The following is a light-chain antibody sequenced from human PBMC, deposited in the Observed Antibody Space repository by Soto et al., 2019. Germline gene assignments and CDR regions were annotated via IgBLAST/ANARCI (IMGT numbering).Light chain of an antibody. CDR2: GAS. CDR1: QSVSSSY. V-gene: IGKV3-20*01. CDR3: QQYGSSSIT. J-gene: IGKJ5*01. Sequence: ESVLTQSPGTLSLSPGERATLSCRVSQSVSSSYLAWYQQTPGQAPRLLIYGASSRATGIPDRFSDSGSGTDFTHTISRLEPEDFAVYYCQQYGSSSITFSQGTRLEIK.